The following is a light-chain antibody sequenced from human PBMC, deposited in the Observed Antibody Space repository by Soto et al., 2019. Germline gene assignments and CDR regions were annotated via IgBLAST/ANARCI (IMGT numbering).Light chain of an antibody. CDR2: KAS. Sequence: DIQMTQSPSTLSASVGDRVAITCRASQSISTWLAWYQQKSGKAPKLLIYKASTLESGVPSRFSGSGSWTEYTLTISSLQPDDFATYYCQQYNSFSRTFGQGTKLEIK. J-gene: IGKJ2*01. CDR3: QQYNSFSRT. CDR1: QSISTW. V-gene: IGKV1-5*03.